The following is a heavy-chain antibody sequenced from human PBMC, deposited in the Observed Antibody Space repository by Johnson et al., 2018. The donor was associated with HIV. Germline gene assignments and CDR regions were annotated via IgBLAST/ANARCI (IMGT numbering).Heavy chain of an antibody. V-gene: IGHV3-13*01. CDR2: IGTGGDT. D-gene: IGHD1-26*01. J-gene: IGHJ3*02. CDR1: GFTFSSYA. CDR3: ARSRWGSTLGALDI. Sequence: VQLVESGGGVVQPGRSLRLSCAASGFTFSSYAMSWVRQAPGKGLEWVSGIGTGGDTHYPDSVKGRFTISSENAKNSLYLQMNSLRAGDTAVYYCARSRWGSTLGALDIWGQGTMVTVSS.